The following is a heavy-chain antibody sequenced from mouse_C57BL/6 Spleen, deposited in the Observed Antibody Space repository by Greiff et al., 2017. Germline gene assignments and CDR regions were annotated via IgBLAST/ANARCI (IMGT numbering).Heavy chain of an antibody. CDR1: GYTFTSYD. J-gene: IGHJ2*01. Sequence: QVQLQQSGPELVKPGASVKLSCKASGYTFTSYDINWVKQRPGQGLEWIGWIYPRDGSTKYNEKFKGKATLTLDTSSSTAYMELHSLTSEDSAVYFCARRDYYGSTYGGYFDYWGQGTTLTVSS. CDR2: IYPRDGST. V-gene: IGHV1-85*01. CDR3: ARRDYYGSTYGGYFDY. D-gene: IGHD1-1*01.